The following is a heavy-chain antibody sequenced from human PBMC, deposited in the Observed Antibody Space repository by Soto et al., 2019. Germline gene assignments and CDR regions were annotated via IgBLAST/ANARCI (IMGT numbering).Heavy chain of an antibody. CDR2: ISGSGGSK. V-gene: IGHV3-23*01. D-gene: IGHD2-2*01. CDR3: AKDRAVLFPAASGFWGFDY. Sequence: GGSLRLSCAASGFTFSSYAMSWVRQAPGKGLEWVSAISGSGGSKYYADSVKGRFTISRDNSKKTLYLQMNSLRAEDTAVYYCAKDRAVLFPAASGFWGFDYWGHGTLVTVSS. CDR1: GFTFSSYA. J-gene: IGHJ4*01.